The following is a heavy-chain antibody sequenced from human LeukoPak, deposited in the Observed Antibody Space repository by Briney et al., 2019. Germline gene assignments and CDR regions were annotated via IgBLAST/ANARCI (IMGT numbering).Heavy chain of an antibody. V-gene: IGHV1-3*01. Sequence: GASVKDSCKASGYTFTSYAMHWVRQAPGQRLEWMGWINAGNGNTKYSQKFQGRATITRDTSASTAYMELSSLRSEDTAVYYCARAPYDYVWGSYRSNYFDYWGQGTLVTVSS. CDR3: ARAPYDYVWGSYRSNYFDY. CDR1: GYTFTSYA. D-gene: IGHD3-16*02. CDR2: INAGNGNT. J-gene: IGHJ4*02.